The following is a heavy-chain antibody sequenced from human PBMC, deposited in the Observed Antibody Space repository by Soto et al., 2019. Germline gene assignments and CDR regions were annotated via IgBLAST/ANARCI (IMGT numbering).Heavy chain of an antibody. D-gene: IGHD3-3*01. V-gene: IGHV1-18*01. CDR1: GYTFTSYG. CDR2: ISAYNGNT. Sequence: ASVKVSCKASGYTFTSYGISWVRQAPGQGLEWMGWISAYNGNTNYAQKLQGRVTMTTDTSTSTAYMELRSLRSDDTAVYYCARDITIFGVVIIPVEGDVNDYNLFYPWGQGTLVLVSA. CDR3: ARDITIFGVVIIPVEGDVNDYNLFYP. J-gene: IGHJ5*02.